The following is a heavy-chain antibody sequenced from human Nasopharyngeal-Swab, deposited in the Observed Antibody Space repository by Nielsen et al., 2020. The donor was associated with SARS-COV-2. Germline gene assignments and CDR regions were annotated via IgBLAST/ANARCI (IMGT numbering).Heavy chain of an antibody. CDR2: IYPGDSDT. Sequence: GESLKISCKGSGYSFTSYWIGWVRQMPGKGLEWMGIIYPGDSDTRYSPSFQGQVTTSADKSISTAYLQWSSLKASDTAMYYCARLVSTTVTTTYFDYWGQGTLVTVSS. V-gene: IGHV5-51*01. CDR3: ARLVSTTVTTTYFDY. CDR1: GYSFTSYW. D-gene: IGHD4-17*01. J-gene: IGHJ4*02.